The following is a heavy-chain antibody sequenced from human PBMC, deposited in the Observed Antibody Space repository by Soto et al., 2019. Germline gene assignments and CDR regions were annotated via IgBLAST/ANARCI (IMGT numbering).Heavy chain of an antibody. CDR1: GYSFTSYW. J-gene: IGHJ5*02. D-gene: IGHD2-2*01. CDR2: IYPGDSDT. V-gene: IGHV5-51*01. CDR3: ARTIEDIVVVPAAMSWFDP. Sequence: PGEALKISGKGSGYSFTSYWIGWVCQMPGKGLEWMGIIYPGDSDTRYSPSFQGQVTISADKSISTAYLQWSSLKASDTAMYYCARTIEDIVVVPAAMSWFDPWGQGTLXTVSS.